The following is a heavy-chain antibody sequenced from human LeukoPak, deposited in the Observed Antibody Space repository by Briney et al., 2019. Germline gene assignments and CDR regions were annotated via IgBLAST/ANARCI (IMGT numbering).Heavy chain of an antibody. V-gene: IGHV3-48*04. CDR3: ARDLVVVPAAIDPDACDI. Sequence: GGSLRLSCAASGFTFSSYSMNWVRQAPGQGLEWVSYISSSSSTIYYADSVKGRFTISRDNAKNSLYLQMNSLRAEDTAVYYCARDLVVVPAAIDPDACDIWGQGTMVTVSS. CDR2: ISSSSSTI. D-gene: IGHD2-2*01. J-gene: IGHJ3*02. CDR1: GFTFSSYS.